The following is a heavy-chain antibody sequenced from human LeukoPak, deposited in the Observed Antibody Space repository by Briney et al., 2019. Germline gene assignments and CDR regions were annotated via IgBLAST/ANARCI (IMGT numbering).Heavy chain of an antibody. Sequence: RGSLRLSCSASGFTLSSYAMHWVRQAPWGGVGYVSVIISNGGSTYYADAVKGRFTISTDNSTNTLHFQISSLRAEDTAVYYCVTTLISVAGTGAFDIWGQGTMVTVSS. CDR3: VTTLISVAGTGAFDI. CDR1: GFTLSSYA. CDR2: IISNGGST. D-gene: IGHD6-19*01. J-gene: IGHJ3*02. V-gene: IGHV3-64*05.